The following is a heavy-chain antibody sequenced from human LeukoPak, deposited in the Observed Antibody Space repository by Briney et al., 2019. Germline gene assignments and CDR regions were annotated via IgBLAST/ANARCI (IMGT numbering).Heavy chain of an antibody. Sequence: KTSETLSLTCTVYGGSISSNFWSWIRQAPGKRLEWIGYIFSTGSNKYNPSYNPSLKSRVTISADTSKNQFSLKLSSVTAADAAVYYCARFSGWFSFDVWGKGTMVTVSS. V-gene: IGHV4-4*09. J-gene: IGHJ6*04. CDR3: ARFSGWFSFDV. CDR1: GGSISSNF. D-gene: IGHD2-15*01. CDR2: IFSTGSN.